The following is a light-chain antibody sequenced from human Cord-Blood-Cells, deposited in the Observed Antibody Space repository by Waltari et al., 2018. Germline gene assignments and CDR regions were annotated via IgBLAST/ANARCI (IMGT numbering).Light chain of an antibody. J-gene: IGLJ3*02. CDR1: SSSVGGSNY. CDR3: SSYTSSSTWV. Sequence: SALTQPASVSGSPGQSITLSCTGTSSSVGGSNYVSWYQQNPSKAPKLLIYDVSNRPSGVSNRFSGSKSGNTASLTISGLQDEDETDYYCSSYTSSSTWVFGGGTKLTVL. CDR2: DVS. V-gene: IGLV2-14*03.